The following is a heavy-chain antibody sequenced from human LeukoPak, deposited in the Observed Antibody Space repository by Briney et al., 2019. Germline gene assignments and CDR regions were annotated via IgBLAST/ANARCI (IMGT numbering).Heavy chain of an antibody. J-gene: IGHJ4*01. CDR2: VSDTGST. CDR1: GGSINSYY. CDR3: ARTTTTFDD. D-gene: IGHD4-11*01. Sequence: PSETLSLTCTVSGGSINSYYSSWIRQPPGKRPEWIGYVSDTGSTNYNPSLKSRVTISVDTSKNQFYLKLTSVTAADTAVYYCARTTTTFDDWGHGTLVTVSS. V-gene: IGHV4-59*01.